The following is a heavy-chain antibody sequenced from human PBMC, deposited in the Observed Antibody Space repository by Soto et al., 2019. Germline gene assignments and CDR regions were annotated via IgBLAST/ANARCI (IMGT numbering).Heavy chain of an antibody. CDR1: GGSFSGYY. CDR2: INHSGST. J-gene: IGHJ6*03. CDR3: ARATVTRPIYYYYYMDV. D-gene: IGHD4-17*01. V-gene: IGHV4-34*01. Sequence: QVQLQQWGAGLLKPSETLSLTCAVYGGSFSGYYWSWIRQPPGKGLEWIGEINHSGSTNYNPSLKSRITIPADTHKHQFSLKLSSVAAADTAVYDCARATVTRPIYYYYYMDVWGKGTTVTVSS.